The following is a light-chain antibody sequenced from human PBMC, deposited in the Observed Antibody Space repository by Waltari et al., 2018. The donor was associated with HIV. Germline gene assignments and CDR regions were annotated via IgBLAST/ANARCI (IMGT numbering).Light chain of an antibody. J-gene: IGLJ3*02. CDR1: SSDIGTYDL. V-gene: IGLV2-23*02. CDR3: CSFSPNGASGV. Sequence: QSALTQPASVSGSPGQSITVSCTGTSSDIGTYDLVSWYQQEPGNAPKLIIHDVTARPSGVSSRVSGSKSGNTAFLTISGLQVEDESLYFCCSFSPNGASGVFGGGTKVTVL. CDR2: DVT.